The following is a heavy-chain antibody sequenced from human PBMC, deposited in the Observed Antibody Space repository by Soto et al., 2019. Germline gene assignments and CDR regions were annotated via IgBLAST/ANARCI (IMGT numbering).Heavy chain of an antibody. D-gene: IGHD2-15*01. CDR2: IYYSATT. V-gene: IGHV4-59*08. Sequence: SETLSLTCTVSGGSISSYYWSWIRQPPGKGLEWIGYIYYSATTNYNPSLKSRVTISVDTSKNQFSLKLSSVTAADTAVYYCARHLTYCSAGSCYSDFPYYGMDVWGQGTTVTVSS. CDR1: GGSISSYY. J-gene: IGHJ6*02. CDR3: ARHLTYCSAGSCYSDFPYYGMDV.